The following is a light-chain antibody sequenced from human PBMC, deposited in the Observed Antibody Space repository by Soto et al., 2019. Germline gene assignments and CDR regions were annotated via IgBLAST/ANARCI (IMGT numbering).Light chain of an antibody. CDR2: GTS. J-gene: IGKJ2*01. Sequence: EIVLTQSAGTLSLSPGDRATLSYRAGQSVDNRFLAWYQQKPGQAPRLLIYGTSTRATGIPDRFSGSASGTDFTLTITTLEPEDFAVYYCQRYDGSPFYTFGQGTKVEIK. CDR1: QSVDNRF. V-gene: IGKV3-20*01. CDR3: QRYDGSPFYT.